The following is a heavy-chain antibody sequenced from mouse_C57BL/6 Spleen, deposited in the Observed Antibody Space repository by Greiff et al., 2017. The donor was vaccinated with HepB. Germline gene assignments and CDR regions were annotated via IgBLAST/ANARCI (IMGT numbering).Heavy chain of an antibody. V-gene: IGHV1-52*01. CDR3: ARRLYSNYDYAMDY. CDR2: IDPSDSET. CDR1: GYTFTSYW. J-gene: IGHJ4*01. Sequence: VQLQQPGAELVRPGSSVKLSCKASGYTFTSYWMHWVKQRPIQGLEWIGNIDPSDSETHYNQKFKDKATLTVDKSSSTAYMQLSSLTSEDSAVYYCARRLYSNYDYAMDYWGQGTSVTVSS. D-gene: IGHD2-5*01.